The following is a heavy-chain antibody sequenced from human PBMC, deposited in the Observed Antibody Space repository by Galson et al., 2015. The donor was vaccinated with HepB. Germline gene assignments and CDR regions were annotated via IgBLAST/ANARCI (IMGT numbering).Heavy chain of an antibody. J-gene: IGHJ5*02. CDR2: IYPGDSDT. CDR3: ARGSRDTISPFDP. D-gene: IGHD3-9*01. V-gene: IGHV5-51*01. Sequence: QSGAEVKKPGESLKISCKGSGYSFTSYWIGWVRQMPGKGLEWMGIIYPGDSDTRYSPSFQGRVTISADKSISTAYLKLSSVTAADTAVYYCARGSRDTISPFDPWGQGTLVTVSS. CDR1: GYSFTSYW.